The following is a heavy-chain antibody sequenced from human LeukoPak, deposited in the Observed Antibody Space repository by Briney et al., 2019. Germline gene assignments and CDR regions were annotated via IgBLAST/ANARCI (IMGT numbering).Heavy chain of an antibody. Sequence: GGSLRLSCAASGFTFSSYAMSWVRQAPGKGLEWVSAISGSGGSTYYADSVKGRFTISRDNSKNTLYLQMNSLRAEDTAVYYCAKDQEAITMVRGELDYWGQGTLVTVSS. V-gene: IGHV3-23*01. J-gene: IGHJ4*02. D-gene: IGHD3-10*01. CDR2: ISGSGGST. CDR1: GFTFSSYA. CDR3: AKDQEAITMVRGELDY.